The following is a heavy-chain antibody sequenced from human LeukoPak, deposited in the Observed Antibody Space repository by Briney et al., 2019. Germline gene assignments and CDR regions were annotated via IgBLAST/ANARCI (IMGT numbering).Heavy chain of an antibody. V-gene: IGHV3-30*04. CDR3: ARVGPGVYSSSSLGYYYYYMDV. CDR2: ISYDGSNK. Sequence: GGSLRLSCAASGFTFSSYAMHWVRQAPGKGLEWVAVISYDGSNKYYADSVKGRFTISRDNSKNTLYPQMNSLRAEDTAVYYCARVGPGVYSSSSLGYYYYYMDVWGKGTTVTVSS. J-gene: IGHJ6*03. D-gene: IGHD6-6*01. CDR1: GFTFSSYA.